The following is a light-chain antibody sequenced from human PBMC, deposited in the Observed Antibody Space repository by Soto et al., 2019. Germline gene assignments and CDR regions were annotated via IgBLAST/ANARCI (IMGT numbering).Light chain of an antibody. CDR3: QHYVTWPLT. CDR2: DTS. V-gene: IGKV3-15*01. J-gene: IGKJ4*01. CDR1: QGMGDT. Sequence: EIVMTQSPATLSVSPGEGVTLSCRASQGMGDTLASYQQKPGQTPRLLIDDTSIRATGVPARFSGSRYGAEFTLAISSLQSEDFAVYYCQHYVTWPLTCGGGPKVQ.